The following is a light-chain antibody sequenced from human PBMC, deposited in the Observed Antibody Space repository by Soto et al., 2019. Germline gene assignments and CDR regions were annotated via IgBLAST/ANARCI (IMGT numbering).Light chain of an antibody. Sequence: EIVLTPSPGPLSLSPGYRATPHRPVTQSVSSSYLAWYQQKPGQAPRLLIYGASSRATGIPDRFSGSGSGTDFTLTISRLETEDFAVYYYQQYGSSPLTFGTGTKVDIK. V-gene: IGKV3-20*01. CDR3: QQYGSSPLT. J-gene: IGKJ3*01. CDR1: QSVSSSY. CDR2: GAS.